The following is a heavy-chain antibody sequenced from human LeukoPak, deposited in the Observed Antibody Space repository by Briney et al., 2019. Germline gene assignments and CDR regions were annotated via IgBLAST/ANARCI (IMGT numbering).Heavy chain of an antibody. Sequence: GGSLRLSCAASGFTFSSYWMHWVRQAPGKGLVWVSRINSDGSSTSYADSVKGRFTISRDNAKNTLYQQMNSLRAEDTAVYYCARTPCSGGSCYDSAVDYWGQGTLVTVSS. CDR2: INSDGSST. CDR3: ARTPCSGGSCYDSAVDY. J-gene: IGHJ4*02. CDR1: GFTFSSYW. D-gene: IGHD2-15*01. V-gene: IGHV3-74*01.